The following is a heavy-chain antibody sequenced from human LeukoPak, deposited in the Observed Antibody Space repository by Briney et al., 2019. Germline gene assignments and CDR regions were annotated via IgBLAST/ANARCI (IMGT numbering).Heavy chain of an antibody. D-gene: IGHD2-2*01. CDR1: GYTFTSYG. V-gene: IGHV1-18*01. CDR3: AVCSSTSSRWFDP. Sequence: ASVKVSCKASGYTFTSYGISWVRQAPGQGLEWMGWISAYNGNTSYVQKLQGRVTMTTDTSTSTAYMELRSLRSDDTAVYYCAVCSSTSSRWFDPWGQGTLVTVSS. J-gene: IGHJ5*02. CDR2: ISAYNGNT.